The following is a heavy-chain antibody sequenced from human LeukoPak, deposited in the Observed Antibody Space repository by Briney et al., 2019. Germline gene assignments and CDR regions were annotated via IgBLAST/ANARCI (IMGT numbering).Heavy chain of an antibody. V-gene: IGHV3-33*06. CDR1: GFTFSSYG. CDR3: AKEGYYYDSSGDFHFDL. D-gene: IGHD3-22*01. Sequence: VRSLRLSCAASGFTFSSYGMHWVRQAPGKGLEWVAVIWYDGSNKYYADSVKGRFTISRDNSKNTLYLQMNSLRAEDTAVYYCAKEGYYYDSSGDFHFDLWGRGTLVTVSS. J-gene: IGHJ2*01. CDR2: IWYDGSNK.